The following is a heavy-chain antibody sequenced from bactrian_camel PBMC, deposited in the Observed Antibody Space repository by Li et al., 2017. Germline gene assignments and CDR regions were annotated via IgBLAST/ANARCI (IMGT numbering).Heavy chain of an antibody. V-gene: IGHV3S53*01. CDR1: GYTANTYC. Sequence: HVQLVESGGGSVETGGSLSLSCASSGYTANTYCMAWFRQVPGKEREGVAAISNVGDRTYADSVQGRFTISRDNAKNTLHLQMDSLKPEDTAIYYCAGQEGSALWYFLTYWRTVDYWGQGTQVTVS. D-gene: IGHD1*01. CDR2: ISNVGDR. J-gene: IGHJ4*01. CDR3: AGQEGSALWYFLTYWRTVDY.